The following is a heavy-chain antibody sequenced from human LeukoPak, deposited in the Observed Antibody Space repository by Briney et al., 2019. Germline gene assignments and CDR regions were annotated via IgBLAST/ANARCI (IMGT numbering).Heavy chain of an antibody. CDR1: GGSFSGYY. Sequence: SETLSLTCAVYGGSFSGYYWSWIRQPPGKGLEWIGEINHSGSTDYNPSLKSRVTISVDTPKNQFSLKLSSVTAADTAVYYCARVPFNDAFDIWGQGTMVTVSS. CDR2: INHSGST. CDR3: ARVPFNDAFDI. V-gene: IGHV4-34*01. J-gene: IGHJ3*02.